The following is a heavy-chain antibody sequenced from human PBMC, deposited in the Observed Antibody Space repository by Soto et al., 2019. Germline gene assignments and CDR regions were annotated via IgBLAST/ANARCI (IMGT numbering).Heavy chain of an antibody. CDR3: AKGSSGWYERFDY. CDR1: GFTFGSYA. V-gene: IGHV3-23*01. Sequence: AGALRHSGAASGFTFGSYAMNWLRQAPGKGLEWVSAISGSGGSTYYADSVKGRFTISRDNSKNTLYLQMNSLRAEDTAVYYCAKGSSGWYERFDYWGQGT. CDR2: ISGSGGST. J-gene: IGHJ4*02. D-gene: IGHD6-19*01.